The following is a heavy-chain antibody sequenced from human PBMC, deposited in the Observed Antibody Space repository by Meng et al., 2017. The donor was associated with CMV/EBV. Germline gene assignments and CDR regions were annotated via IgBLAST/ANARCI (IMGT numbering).Heavy chain of an antibody. V-gene: IGHV4-38-2*02. CDR3: ASLIAARERNDY. J-gene: IGHJ4*02. CDR2: IYHSGST. Sequence: SETLSLTCTVSGYSISSGYYWGWIQQPPGKGLEWIGSIYHSGSTYYNPSLKSRVTISVDTSKNQFSLKLSSVTAADTAVYYCASLIAARERNDYWGQGTLVTVSS. CDR1: GYSISSGYY. D-gene: IGHD6-6*01.